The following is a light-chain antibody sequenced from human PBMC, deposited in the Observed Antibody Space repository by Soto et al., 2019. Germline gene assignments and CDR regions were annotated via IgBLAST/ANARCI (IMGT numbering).Light chain of an antibody. CDR3: SSYTSSTTSWV. Sequence: QSVLTQPASVSGSPGQSITISCTGTSSDVGAYNYVSWYQQHPGKAPKLMIYEVSNRPSGVSNRFSGSKSGNTASLTISGLQAEDEADYYCSSYTSSTTSWVFGGGTKLTVL. J-gene: IGLJ3*02. CDR2: EVS. CDR1: SSDVGAYNY. V-gene: IGLV2-14*01.